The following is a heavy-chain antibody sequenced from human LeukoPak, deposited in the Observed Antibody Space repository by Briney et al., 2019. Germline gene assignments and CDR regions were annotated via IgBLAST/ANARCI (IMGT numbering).Heavy chain of an antibody. D-gene: IGHD6-19*01. CDR3: ARQVREQWLARFDP. V-gene: IGHV4-59*08. J-gene: IGHJ5*02. CDR2: IYYSGTT. CDR1: GGSIGSYY. Sequence: SETLSLTCTVSGGSIGSYYWSWIRQPPGKGLEWIGYIYYSGTTNYNPSLKSRVTISVDTSRNQFSLKLNSVTAADTAAYYGARQVREQWLARFDPWGQGTLVTVSS.